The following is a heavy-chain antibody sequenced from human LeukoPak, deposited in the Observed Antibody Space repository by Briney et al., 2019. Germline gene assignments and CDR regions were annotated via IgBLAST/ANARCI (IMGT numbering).Heavy chain of an antibody. CDR2: IYYSGST. CDR1: GGSISSGDYY. Sequence: PSETLSLTCTVSGGSISSGDYYWSWIRQHPGKGLEWIGYIYYSGSTYYNPSLKSRVTISVDTSKNQFSLKLSSVTAADTAVYYCARGTSLNWFDPWGQGTLVTVSS. J-gene: IGHJ5*02. V-gene: IGHV4-31*03. CDR3: ARGTSLNWFDP.